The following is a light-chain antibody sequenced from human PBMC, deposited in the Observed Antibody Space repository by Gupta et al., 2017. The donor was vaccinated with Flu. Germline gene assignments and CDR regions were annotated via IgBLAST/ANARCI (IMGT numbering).Light chain of an antibody. CDR3: QAWDSSTVWV. CDR2: QDS. Sequence: SYELTQPPSVSVSPGQTASITCSGDKLGDKYACWYQQKPGQSPVLVIYQDSKRPSGIPERVSGSNSGNTDTLTISGTQAMDEADYDCQAWDSSTVWVFGGGTKLTVL. V-gene: IGLV3-1*01. J-gene: IGLJ3*02. CDR1: KLGDKY.